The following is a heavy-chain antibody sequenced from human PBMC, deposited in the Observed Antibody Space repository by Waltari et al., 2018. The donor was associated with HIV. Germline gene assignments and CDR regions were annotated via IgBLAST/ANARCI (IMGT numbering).Heavy chain of an antibody. CDR2: ISSNGITA. CDR1: GFAFSNYA. D-gene: IGHD1-20*01. V-gene: IGHV3-23*01. CDR3: AKDLWDLTVIRGAFWFDP. Sequence: EVRLFESGGVLVQPGGSLRLSCAASGFAFSNYAMTWVRQAPGKGRQGVSTISSNGITAYHADSVKGRFTISRDNSKNTLSLQMKSLRVEDTALYFCAKDLWDLTVIRGAFWFDPWGQGTLVTVSS. J-gene: IGHJ5*02.